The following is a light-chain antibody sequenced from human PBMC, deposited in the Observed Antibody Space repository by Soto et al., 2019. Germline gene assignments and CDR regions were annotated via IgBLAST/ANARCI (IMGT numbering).Light chain of an antibody. CDR1: QTIHSF. V-gene: IGKV1-5*01. J-gene: IGKJ1*01. CDR3: QQFHSFPWT. Sequence: DIQMTQSPSTLSASLGDRVTITCRASQTIHSFLAWYQQKAGKAPKLLIYDASNLESGVPSRFSGSGSGTEFTLTVSSLQPDDFATFYCQQFHSFPWTFGQGTKVDIK. CDR2: DAS.